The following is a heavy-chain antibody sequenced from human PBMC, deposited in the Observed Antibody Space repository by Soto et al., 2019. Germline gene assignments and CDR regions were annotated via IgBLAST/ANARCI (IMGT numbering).Heavy chain of an antibody. Sequence: GASVKVSCKASGGTFSSYTISWVRQAPGQGLEWMGRIIPILGIANYAQKFQGRVTITADKSTSTAYMELSSLRSEDTAVYYCASIVVVPAAGPKNYYYGMDVWGQGTTVTVSS. CDR1: GGTFSSYT. D-gene: IGHD2-2*01. J-gene: IGHJ6*02. CDR3: ASIVVVPAAGPKNYYYGMDV. CDR2: IIPILGIA. V-gene: IGHV1-69*02.